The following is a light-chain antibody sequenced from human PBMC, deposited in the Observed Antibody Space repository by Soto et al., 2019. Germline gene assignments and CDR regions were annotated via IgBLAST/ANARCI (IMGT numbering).Light chain of an antibody. CDR1: QSVNIY. CDR3: QQRSNWPPHT. CDR2: GAS. J-gene: IGKJ5*01. Sequence: EFVLTQSPATLSVSPGERATLSCSASQSVNIYLAWYQQKPGQAPRLLIFGASYRATGIPARFSGGGSGTDFTLTTDNLEPEDFAIYYCQQRSNWPPHTFGQGTRLEIK. V-gene: IGKV3-11*01.